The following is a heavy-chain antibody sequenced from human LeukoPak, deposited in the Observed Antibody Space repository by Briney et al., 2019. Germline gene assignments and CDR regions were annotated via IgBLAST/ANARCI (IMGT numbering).Heavy chain of an antibody. CDR1: GFTFGSYA. CDR2: ISGSGGST. J-gene: IGHJ4*02. V-gene: IGHV3-23*01. Sequence: GGSLRLSCAASGFTFGSYAMSWVRQAPGKGLEWVSAISGSGGSTYYADSVKGRFTISRDNSKNTLHLQMNSLRAEDTAVYYCAKVPGGSGWYFYYWGQGTLVTVSS. D-gene: IGHD6-19*01. CDR3: AKVPGGSGWYFYY.